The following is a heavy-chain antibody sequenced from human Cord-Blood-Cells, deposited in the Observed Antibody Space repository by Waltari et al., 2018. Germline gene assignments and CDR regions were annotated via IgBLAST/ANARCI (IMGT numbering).Heavy chain of an antibody. CDR2: IYHSGST. D-gene: IGHD3-22*01. J-gene: IGHJ3*02. Sequence: QVQLQESGPGLVKPSETLSLTCAVSGYSISSGYYWGWIRQPPGKGLEWIGSIYHSGSTSSNPSLKSRVTISVDTSKNQFSLKLSSVTAADTAVYYCARDGPLYYYDSSGYSGAFDIWGQGTMVTVSS. CDR1: GYSISSGYY. CDR3: ARDGPLYYYDSSGYSGAFDI. V-gene: IGHV4-38-2*02.